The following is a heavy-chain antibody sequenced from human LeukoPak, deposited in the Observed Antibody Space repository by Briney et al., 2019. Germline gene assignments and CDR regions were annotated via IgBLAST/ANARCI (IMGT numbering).Heavy chain of an antibody. V-gene: IGHV3-23*01. D-gene: IGHD3-10*01. Sequence: GGSLRLSCAASGFTFRNHGMHWVRQAPGKGLESVSTISGSGDTTYYADSVKGRFTISRDNSKSTLYLQMNSLRAEDTAVYYCAKGDKGDDAFDIWGQGTMVTVSS. J-gene: IGHJ3*02. CDR1: GFTFRNHG. CDR2: ISGSGDTT. CDR3: AKGDKGDDAFDI.